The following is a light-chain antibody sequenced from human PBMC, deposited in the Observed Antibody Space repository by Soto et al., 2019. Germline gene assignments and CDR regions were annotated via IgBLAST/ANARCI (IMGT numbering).Light chain of an antibody. CDR1: SSDIGGYNY. J-gene: IGLJ2*01. V-gene: IGLV2-14*03. CDR2: DVG. Sequence: QSVLTQPASVSGSPGQSITISCTGTSSDIGGYNYVSWYQQHPGKAPKLMSYDVGNRPSGVSNRFSGSKSGNTASLTIAGLQAEDEADYYCSSYTSSSTYVVFGGGTQLTVL. CDR3: SSYTSSSTYVV.